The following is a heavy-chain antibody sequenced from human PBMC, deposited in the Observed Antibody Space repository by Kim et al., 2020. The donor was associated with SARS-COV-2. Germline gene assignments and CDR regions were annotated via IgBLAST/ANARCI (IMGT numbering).Heavy chain of an antibody. J-gene: IGHJ6*04. V-gene: IGHV3-11*01. D-gene: IGHD6-13*01. CDR1: GFTFSDYY. Sequence: GGSLRLSCAASGFTFSDYYMSWIRQAPGKGLEWVSYISSSGSTIYYADSVKGRFTISRDNAKNSLYLQMNSLRAEDTAVYYCARGLGIAAAGTPPLYYYGMDVWGKGTTVTVSS. CDR2: ISSSGSTI. CDR3: ARGLGIAAAGTPPLYYYGMDV.